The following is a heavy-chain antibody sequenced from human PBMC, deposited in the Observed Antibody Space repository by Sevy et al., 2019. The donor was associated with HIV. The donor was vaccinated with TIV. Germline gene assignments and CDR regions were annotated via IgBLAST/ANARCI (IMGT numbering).Heavy chain of an antibody. CDR2: ISYDGRNT. CDR1: GFTFRSYS. D-gene: IGHD1-20*01. J-gene: IGHJ6*02. V-gene: IGHV3-30*04. CDR3: ARGSVSGIFFYYGLDI. Sequence: GGSLRLSCAASGFTFRSYSMHWVRQAPGKGLEWLTLISYDGRNTYYADSVKTRFTISRDNSNNTLYLQMNSRRPEDTAVYYCARGSVSGIFFYYGLDIWGQGTTVTVSS.